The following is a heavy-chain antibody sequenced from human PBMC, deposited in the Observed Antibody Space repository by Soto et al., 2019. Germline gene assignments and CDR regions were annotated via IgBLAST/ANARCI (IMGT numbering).Heavy chain of an antibody. V-gene: IGHV4-39*01. CDR1: GGSISTTSYY. CDR2: IYYSGST. J-gene: IGHJ6*02. CDR3: SRRGQYRYYYGMDV. D-gene: IGHD2-2*01. Sequence: QLQLQESGPGLVKPSETLSLTCTVSGGSISTTSYYWGWIRQPPGKGLEWIGSIYYSGSTNYSPSLKSRVTISVDTSENQFSLKLTSVTAADTAVYYCSRRGQYRYYYGMDVWGQGTTVTVSS.